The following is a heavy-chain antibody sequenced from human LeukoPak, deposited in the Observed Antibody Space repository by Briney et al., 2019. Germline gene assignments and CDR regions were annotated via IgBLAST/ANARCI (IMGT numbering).Heavy chain of an antibody. Sequence: ASVKVSCKASGYTFTGYYMHWVRQAPGQGLEWMGLINPSTIYAQKFQGRVTMTRDMSTSTVYMELSSLRSEDTAVYYCARAPRKLAYCGGDCYTNWFDPWGQGTLVTVSS. CDR2: INPST. D-gene: IGHD2-21*02. V-gene: IGHV1-46*01. CDR3: ARAPRKLAYCGGDCYTNWFDP. CDR1: GYTFTGYY. J-gene: IGHJ5*02.